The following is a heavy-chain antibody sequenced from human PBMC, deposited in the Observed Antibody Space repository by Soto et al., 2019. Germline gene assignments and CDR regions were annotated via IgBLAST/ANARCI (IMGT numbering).Heavy chain of an antibody. CDR3: STAIIGSYDQDDFDV. CDR1: VCSFIRYC. V-gene: IGHV3-30*03. Sequence: GGSXRLSWSASVCSFIRYCRHLFRQAPGKGLEWVAVISYDESTTFYADSVKGRFTISRDNSKNTLFLQMNSLRPEDTAVYYCSTAIIGSYDQDDFDVCGQRTMV. J-gene: IGHJ3*01. CDR2: ISYDESTT. D-gene: IGHD5-18*01.